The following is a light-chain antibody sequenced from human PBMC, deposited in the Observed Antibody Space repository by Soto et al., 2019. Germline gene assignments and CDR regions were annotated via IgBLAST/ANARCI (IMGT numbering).Light chain of an antibody. Sequence: EIVMTQSPATLSVSPGERATLSCRASQSVSSNLAWYQQKPGQAPRLLIYGASTRATGIPARFSGSGSGTELNLTISSLQSEDFAVYYCQQYNNWPPQWTFGQGTKVEI. CDR2: GAS. CDR1: QSVSSN. J-gene: IGKJ1*01. V-gene: IGKV3-15*01. CDR3: QQYNNWPPQWT.